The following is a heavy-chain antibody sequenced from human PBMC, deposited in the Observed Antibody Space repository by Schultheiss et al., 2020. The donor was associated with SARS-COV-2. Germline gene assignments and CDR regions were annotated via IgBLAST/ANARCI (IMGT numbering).Heavy chain of an antibody. V-gene: IGHV4-59*08. CDR2: IYYSGCT. D-gene: IGHD6-13*01. CDR1: GGSISSYY. Sequence: SETLSLTCTVSGGSISSYYWSWIRQPPGKGLEWIGYIYYSGCTNYNPSLKSRVTISVDTSKNQFSLKLSSVTAADTAVYYCARDRAAFDYWGQGTLVTVSS. J-gene: IGHJ4*02. CDR3: ARDRAAFDY.